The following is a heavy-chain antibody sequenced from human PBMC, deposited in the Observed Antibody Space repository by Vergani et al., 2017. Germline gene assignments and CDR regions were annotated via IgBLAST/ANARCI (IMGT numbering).Heavy chain of an antibody. CDR1: GFSFRTFS. CDR3: ARGMTTETTDLDGFDI. J-gene: IGHJ3*02. CDR2: ISPDGRTT. V-gene: IGHV3-74*03. D-gene: IGHD4-17*01. Sequence: EVDLVESGGGFVQPGGSRRLSCAASGFSFRTFSMFWVRQPPGKGLAWVSKISPDGRTTEYADSVRGRFTLTRDDSKNTLHLQMNSLRPEDTAVYYCARGMTTETTDLDGFDIWGQGTMVSVSS.